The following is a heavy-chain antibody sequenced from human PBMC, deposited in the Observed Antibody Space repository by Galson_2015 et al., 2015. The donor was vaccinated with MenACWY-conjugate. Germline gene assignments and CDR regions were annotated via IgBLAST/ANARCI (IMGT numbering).Heavy chain of an antibody. J-gene: IGHJ6*03. CDR1: GGSVRSGGHY. D-gene: IGHD1-26*01. V-gene: IGHV4-61*08. CDR3: ARAEWQLRTDYYYYYMDV. Sequence: LTCTVSGGSVRSGGHYWSWIRQPPGKGLEWIGYIYYSGSTDYDPSLNSRVTISIDTSKNQFSLNLRSVTAADTAMYYCARAEWQLRTDYYYYYMDVWGKGTAVTVSS. CDR2: IYYSGST.